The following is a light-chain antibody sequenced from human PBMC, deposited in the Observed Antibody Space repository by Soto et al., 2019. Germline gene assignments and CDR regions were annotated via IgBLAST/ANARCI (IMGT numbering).Light chain of an antibody. J-gene: IGKJ1*01. CDR2: DAS. Sequence: DIHLTQSPSTLSASVGDRVTITCRASQTISHWLAWYQQKPGKAPKLLIFDASNLENGVPSRFSGSGSGTEFTLTITGLQPDDFATYSCQQYNTYWTFGQGTKVEI. CDR1: QTISHW. V-gene: IGKV1-5*01. CDR3: QQYNTYWT.